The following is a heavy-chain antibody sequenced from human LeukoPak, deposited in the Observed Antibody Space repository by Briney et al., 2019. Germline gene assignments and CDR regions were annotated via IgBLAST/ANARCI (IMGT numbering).Heavy chain of an antibody. Sequence: GGSLRLSCAASGFTFSSYSMNWVRQAPGKGLEWVSSISSSSSYIYYADSVKGRFTISRDNSKNTLYLQMNSLRAEDTAVYYCAKGGPYSSSWKDLDYWGQGTLVTVSS. J-gene: IGHJ4*02. CDR3: AKGGPYSSSWKDLDY. D-gene: IGHD6-13*01. V-gene: IGHV3-21*01. CDR2: ISSSSSYI. CDR1: GFTFSSYS.